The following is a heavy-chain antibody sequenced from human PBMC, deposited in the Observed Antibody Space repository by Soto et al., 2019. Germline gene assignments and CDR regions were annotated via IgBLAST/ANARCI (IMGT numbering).Heavy chain of an antibody. CDR3: ARGEYDSSIGGYFDS. J-gene: IGHJ4*02. V-gene: IGHV4-59*01. Sequence: SETLSLTCTVSGGSISCYYWIWIRQPPGKGLEWIGYIFYSGSTKYNLSLRSRVTISLDTSNNQFSLKLSSVTAADTAMYYCARGEYDSSIGGYFDSWGQGTLVTVSS. CDR1: GGSISCYY. CDR2: IFYSGST. D-gene: IGHD3-22*01.